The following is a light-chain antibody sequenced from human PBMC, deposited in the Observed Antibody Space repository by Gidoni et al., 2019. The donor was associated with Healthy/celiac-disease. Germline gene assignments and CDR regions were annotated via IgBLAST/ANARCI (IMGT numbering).Light chain of an antibody. CDR1: QSLLHSNGYNY. Sequence: DIVMPQSPLSLPVTPGEPASISCRSSQSLLHSNGYNYLDWYLQKPGQSPQLLIYLGSNRASGVPDRFSGSGSGTDFTLKISRVEAEDVGVYYCMQALQTPPWTFGPGTKVDIK. CDR3: MQALQTPPWT. CDR2: LGS. J-gene: IGKJ3*01. V-gene: IGKV2-28*01.